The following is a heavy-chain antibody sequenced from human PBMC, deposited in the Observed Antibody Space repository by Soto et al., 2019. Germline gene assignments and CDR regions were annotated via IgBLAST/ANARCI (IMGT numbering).Heavy chain of an antibody. Sequence: QVQLVQSGAEVRKPRSSVKVSCKASGGTFSDYAISWVRQAPGQGLEWMGGLIHMYDVTYHAPKFQDRVTFTAVESTTVALMDLGSLRSEVTAVYYWARGFPSVAEAGIIYYYHNLDVWGQGTKVTVSS. CDR2: LIHMYDVT. CDR1: GGTFSDYA. D-gene: IGHD3-10*01. CDR3: ARGFPSVAEAGIIYYYHNLDV. J-gene: IGHJ6*02. V-gene: IGHV1-69*01.